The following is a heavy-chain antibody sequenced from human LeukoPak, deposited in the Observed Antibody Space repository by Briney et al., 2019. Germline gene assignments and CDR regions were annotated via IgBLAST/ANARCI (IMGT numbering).Heavy chain of an antibody. CDR1: GGSISSGYY. CDR3: ARDPKYSSGVY. J-gene: IGHJ4*02. CDR2: VYHSGST. V-gene: IGHV4-38-2*02. D-gene: IGHD6-19*01. Sequence: SETLSLTCTVSGGSISSGYYWGWIRQPPGKGLEWIGSVYHSGSTFYNPSLESRVTISVDTSKNQFSLKLSSVTAADTAVYYCARDPKYSSGVYWGQGTLVTVSS.